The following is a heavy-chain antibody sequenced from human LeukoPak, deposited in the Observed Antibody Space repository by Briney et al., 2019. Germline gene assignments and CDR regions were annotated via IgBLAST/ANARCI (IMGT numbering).Heavy chain of an antibody. V-gene: IGHV4-39*07. Sequence: SETLSLTCTVSGGSISSSSYYWGWIRQPPGKGLEWIGSIYYSGSTYYNPSLKSRVTISVDTSKNKFSLKLSAVTAADAAVYYCARASRFHWFDPWGQGTLVTVSS. D-gene: IGHD3-16*01. CDR3: ARASRFHWFDP. CDR2: IYYSGST. J-gene: IGHJ5*02. CDR1: GGSISSSSYY.